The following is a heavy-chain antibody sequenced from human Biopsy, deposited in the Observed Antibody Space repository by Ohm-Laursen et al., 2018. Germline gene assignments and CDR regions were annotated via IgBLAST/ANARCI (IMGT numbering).Heavy chain of an antibody. Sequence: GTLSLTCSVSGGSFSTYYWTWIRQPPGKGLEWIACIDYRGSTNYNPSLKSRVSISIDTSKNQLSLRLNSVTAADTAVYYCARVSRSIYDSTFDSFNIGGPGTMVTVSS. CDR2: IDYRGST. J-gene: IGHJ3*02. CDR1: GGSFSTYY. V-gene: IGHV4-59*01. CDR3: ARVSRSIYDSTFDSFNI. D-gene: IGHD3-22*01.